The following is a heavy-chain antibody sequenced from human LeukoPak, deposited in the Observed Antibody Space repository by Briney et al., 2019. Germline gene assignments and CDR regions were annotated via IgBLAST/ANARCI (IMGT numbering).Heavy chain of an antibody. J-gene: IGHJ4*02. D-gene: IGHD5-24*01. CDR1: GFTFSTYS. V-gene: IGHV3-48*04. Sequence: GGSLRLSCAASGFTFSTYSMNWVRQAPGKGLEWVSYISSSSTIYYADSVKGRFTISRDNAKNSLYLQMNSLRAEDTAIYYCTRVGYIDEGIDYWGQGTLVTVSP. CDR3: TRVGYIDEGIDY. CDR2: ISSSSTI.